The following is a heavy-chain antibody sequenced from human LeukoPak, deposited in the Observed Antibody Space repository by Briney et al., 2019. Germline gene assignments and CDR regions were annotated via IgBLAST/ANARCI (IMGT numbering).Heavy chain of an antibody. V-gene: IGHV3-20*04. CDR1: GFTFDDYG. D-gene: IGHD6-19*01. CDR2: INWNGGST. Sequence: GGSLRLSCAASGFTFDDYGMSWVRQAPGKGLEWVSGINWNGGSTGYADPVKGRFTISRDNAKNSLYLQMNSLRAEDTALYYCARIPVAGSYYYYMDVWGKGTTVTVSS. CDR3: ARIPVAGSYYYYMDV. J-gene: IGHJ6*03.